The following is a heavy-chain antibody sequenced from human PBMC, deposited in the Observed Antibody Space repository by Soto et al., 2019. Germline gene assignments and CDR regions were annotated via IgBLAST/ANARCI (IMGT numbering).Heavy chain of an antibody. Sequence: GGSLRLSCAASGFTFSSYWMHWVRQAPGKGLVWVSRINSDGSSTSYADSVKGRFTISRDNAKNTLYLQMNSLRAEDTAVYYCAREHPSGCSGGSCYSREVYYYGMDVWGQGTTVTVSS. V-gene: IGHV3-74*01. J-gene: IGHJ6*02. CDR1: GFTFSSYW. CDR3: AREHPSGCSGGSCYSREVYYYGMDV. CDR2: INSDGSST. D-gene: IGHD2-15*01.